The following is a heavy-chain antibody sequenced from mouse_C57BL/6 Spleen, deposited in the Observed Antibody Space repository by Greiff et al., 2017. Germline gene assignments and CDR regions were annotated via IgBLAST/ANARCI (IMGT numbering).Heavy chain of an antibody. CDR2: INPNNGGT. V-gene: IGHV1-26*01. Sequence: EVQLQQSGPELVKPGASVKISCKASGYTFTDYYMNWVKQSHGKSLEWIGDINPNNGGTSYNQKFKGKATLTGDKSSSTAYMELRSLTSEDSAVYYCARLRRYWYFDVWGTGTTVTVSS. D-gene: IGHD2-12*01. J-gene: IGHJ1*03. CDR1: GYTFTDYY. CDR3: ARLRRYWYFDV.